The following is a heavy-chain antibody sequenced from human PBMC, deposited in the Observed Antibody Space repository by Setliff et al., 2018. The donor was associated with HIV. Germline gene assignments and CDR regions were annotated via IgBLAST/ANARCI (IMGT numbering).Heavy chain of an antibody. CDR2: INAGNGNT. CDR3: ARGKRYFDWFDP. V-gene: IGHV1-3*01. Sequence: ASVKVSCKASGYTFTGYYMHWVRQAPGQRLEWMGWINAGNGNTKYSQKFQGRVTITRDTSASTVYMELSSLRSEDTAVYYCARGKRYFDWFDPWGQGTLVTVSS. CDR1: GYTFTGYY. J-gene: IGHJ5*02. D-gene: IGHD3-9*01.